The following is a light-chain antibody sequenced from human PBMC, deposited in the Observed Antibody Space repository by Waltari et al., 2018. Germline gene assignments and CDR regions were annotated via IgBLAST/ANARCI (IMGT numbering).Light chain of an antibody. Sequence: SYELTQPPSVSVSPGQTARITCSGDALPKQSGYWYQQKSGQAPVLVIYKDRERPSGIPERFSGSSSGTKVTLTISGVQAEDEADYYCQSAGSSVTAVLFGGGTKLTVL. CDR2: KDR. V-gene: IGLV3-25*03. J-gene: IGLJ2*01. CDR1: ALPKQS. CDR3: QSAGSSVTAVL.